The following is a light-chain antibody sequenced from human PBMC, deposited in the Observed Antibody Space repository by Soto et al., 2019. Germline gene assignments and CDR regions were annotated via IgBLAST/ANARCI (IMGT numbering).Light chain of an antibody. J-gene: IGLJ1*01. Sequence: QSALTQPASVSGSPGQSITIPCTGTASDVGAYDYVSWYQHHPGKPPKLLIFEVRDRPSGVSNRFSGSKSGNTASLTISGLQPEDEADYFCSSSTSSSTLVFGTVTKLTVL. V-gene: IGLV2-14*01. CDR2: EVR. CDR1: ASDVGAYDY. CDR3: SSSTSSSTLV.